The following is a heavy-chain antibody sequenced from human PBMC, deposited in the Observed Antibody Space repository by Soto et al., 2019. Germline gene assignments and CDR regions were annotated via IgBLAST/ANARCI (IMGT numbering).Heavy chain of an antibody. CDR3: AIYCSSVTCHGFGP. CDR2: IYYSGST. Sequence: PSETLSLTCTVSGGSLSSVRYYWSWIRQPPGKGLEWIGYIYYSGSTNYNPSLQSRVTMSVDTSNNQFSLKLSSVTAADTAVSYCAIYCSSVTCHGFGPWGQGTLDTV. D-gene: IGHD2-2*01. J-gene: IGHJ5*02. V-gene: IGHV4-61*01. CDR1: GGSLSSVRYY.